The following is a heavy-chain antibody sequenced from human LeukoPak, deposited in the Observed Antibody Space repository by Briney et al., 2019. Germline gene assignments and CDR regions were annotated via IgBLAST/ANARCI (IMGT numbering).Heavy chain of an antibody. CDR2: IYSGGST. J-gene: IGHJ6*02. V-gene: IGHV3-53*01. CDR1: GFTFSSNY. CDR3: AREYYGSGSYSVDSYYYYYGMDV. D-gene: IGHD3-10*01. Sequence: GGSLRLSCAASGFTFSSNYMSWVRQAPGKGLEWVSVIYSGGSTYYADSVKGRFTISRDNSKNTLYLQMNSLRAEDTAVYYCAREYYGSGSYSVDSYYYYYGMDVWGQGTTVTVSS.